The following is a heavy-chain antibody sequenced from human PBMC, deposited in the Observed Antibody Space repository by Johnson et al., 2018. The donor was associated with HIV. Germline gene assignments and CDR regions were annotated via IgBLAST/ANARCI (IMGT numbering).Heavy chain of an antibody. V-gene: IGHV3-13*01. CDR3: AIIPAGNGFNI. D-gene: IGHD3-10*01. CDR2: IGTAGDT. Sequence: VQVVESGGGLVQPGGSLRLSCAASGFTFSSYDMHWVRQATGKGLEWVSAIGTAGDTYYPGSVKGRFTISRENAKTSLYLQMNSLRAGDTAVYYCAIIPAGNGFNIWGLGTMVTVSS. J-gene: IGHJ3*02. CDR1: GFTFSSYD.